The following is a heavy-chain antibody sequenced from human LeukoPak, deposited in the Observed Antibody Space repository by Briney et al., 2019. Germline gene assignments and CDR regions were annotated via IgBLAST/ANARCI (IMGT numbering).Heavy chain of an antibody. CDR2: IWYDGSNE. J-gene: IGHJ4*02. Sequence: PGRSLRLSCAASGFTFSNYGMHWVRQAPGKGLEWVAVIWYDGSNEYYADSVKGRFTISRDNSKNTLYLQMNSLRAEDTAVYYCARDLRKGRYFDYWGQGTLVTVSS. CDR3: ARDLRKGRYFDY. V-gene: IGHV3-33*01. CDR1: GFTFSNYG.